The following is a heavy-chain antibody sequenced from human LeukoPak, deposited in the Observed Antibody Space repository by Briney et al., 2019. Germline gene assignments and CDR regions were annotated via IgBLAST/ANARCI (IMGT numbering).Heavy chain of an antibody. CDR2: ISAYNGNT. CDR1: GYTFSSSG. D-gene: IGHD2-15*01. CDR3: ARSGRVVVAAKYAFDI. Sequence: VASVKVSCKASGYTFSSSGISWVRQAPGQGLEWMGWISAYNGNTNYAQKLQGRVTMTTDTSTSTAYMELRSLRSDDTAVYYCARSGRVVVAAKYAFDIWGQGTMVTVSS. V-gene: IGHV1-18*01. J-gene: IGHJ3*02.